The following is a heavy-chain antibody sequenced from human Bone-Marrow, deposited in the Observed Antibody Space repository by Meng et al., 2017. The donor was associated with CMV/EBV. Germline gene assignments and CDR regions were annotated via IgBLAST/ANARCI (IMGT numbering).Heavy chain of an antibody. J-gene: IGHJ4*02. CDR2: IDINGENR. CDR1: EFILNNYG. V-gene: IGHV3-30*02. D-gene: IGHD3-16*01. CDR3: VGHQGGPREGVRLV. Sequence: GESLKISCAASEFILNNYGIHWLRQAPGKGLEWLSFIDINGENRYNVDIVKGRFIVSKDKSKNTVFLQMNSLRVEDTAVYYCVGHQGGPREGVRLVWGQGTLVTVYS.